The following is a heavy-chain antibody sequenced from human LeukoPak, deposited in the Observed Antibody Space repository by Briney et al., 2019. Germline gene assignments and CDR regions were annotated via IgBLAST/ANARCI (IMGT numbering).Heavy chain of an antibody. CDR3: ARAGYCGGDCYSEIDY. V-gene: IGHV1-69*13. J-gene: IGHJ4*02. CDR1: GGTFSSYA. CDR2: IIPIFGTA. D-gene: IGHD2-21*02. Sequence: SVKVSCKASGGTFSSYAISWVRQAPGQGLEWMGGIIPIFGTANYAQKFQGRVTITADESTSTAYMELSSLRSEGTAVYYCARAGYCGGDCYSEIDYWGQGTLVTVSS.